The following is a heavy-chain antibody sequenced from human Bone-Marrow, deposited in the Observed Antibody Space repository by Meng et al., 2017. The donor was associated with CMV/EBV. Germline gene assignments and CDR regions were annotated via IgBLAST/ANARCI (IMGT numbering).Heavy chain of an antibody. CDR1: GFTFGDYA. J-gene: IGHJ6*02. V-gene: IGHV3-49*04. D-gene: IGHD6-6*01. CDR3: TRDEYSSSRGGYYYYYGMDV. Sequence: GESLKISCTASGFTFGDYAMSWVRQAPGKGLEWVGFIRSKAYGGTTEYAASVKGRFTISRDDSKSIAYLQMNSLKTEDTAVYYCTRDEYSSSRGGYYYYYGMDVWGQGTTVTVSS. CDR2: IRSKAYGGTT.